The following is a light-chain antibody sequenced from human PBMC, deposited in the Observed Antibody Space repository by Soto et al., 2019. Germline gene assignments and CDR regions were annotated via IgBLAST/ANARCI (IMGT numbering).Light chain of an antibody. Sequence: QSVLTQPRSVSGSPGQSVTISCTGTSNDVGGYNFVSWYQQHPGKVPKLFIYDVSRRPSGVPDRFSGSKSGNTASLTISGLQAEDESDYYFSSYAGSYTLVFGGGTKLTVL. J-gene: IGLJ2*01. CDR1: SNDVGGYNF. CDR3: SSYAGSYTLV. CDR2: DVS. V-gene: IGLV2-11*01.